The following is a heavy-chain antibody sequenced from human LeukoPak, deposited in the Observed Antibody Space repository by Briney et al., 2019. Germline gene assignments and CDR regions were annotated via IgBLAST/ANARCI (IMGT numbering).Heavy chain of an antibody. V-gene: IGHV7-4-1*01. CDR2: INTNTGSP. Sequence: ASVKVSCKASGYTFSSYAMSWVRQATGQGLEWMGWINTNTGSPTYAQGFTGRFVFSLGTSVSTAYLQIDSLKAEDTAVYYCASVRGYCSSTSCYIAYWGQGTLVTVSS. CDR1: GYTFSSYA. J-gene: IGHJ4*02. D-gene: IGHD2-2*02. CDR3: ASVRGYCSSTSCYIAY.